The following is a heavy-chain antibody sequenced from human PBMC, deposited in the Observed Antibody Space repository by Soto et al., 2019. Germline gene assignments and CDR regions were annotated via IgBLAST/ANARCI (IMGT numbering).Heavy chain of an antibody. D-gene: IGHD3-10*01. J-gene: IGHJ4*02. V-gene: IGHV3-23*01. CDR2: ISGSGGST. CDR3: AKYYGSLGYYGSGNFDY. CDR1: GFTFSSYA. Sequence: EVQLLESGGGLVQPGGSLRLSCAASGFTFSSYAMSWVRQAPGKGLEWVSAISGSGGSTYYADSVKGRFTISRDNSKNTLYLQMNSLRAEDTAVYYCAKYYGSLGYYGSGNFDYWGQGTLVTVSS.